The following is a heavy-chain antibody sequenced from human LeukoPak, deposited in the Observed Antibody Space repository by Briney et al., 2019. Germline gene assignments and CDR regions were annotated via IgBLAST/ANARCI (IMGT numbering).Heavy chain of an antibody. CDR1: GFTFRNYG. J-gene: IGHJ4*02. D-gene: IGHD3-22*01. CDR2: VSDSGSSA. V-gene: IGHV3-23*01. Sequence: GGSLRLSCAVSGFTFRNYGMSWVRQAPGKGLEWVSVVSDSGSSAYYTDSVKGRFTISRDNSKSTLYLQMNSLRAEDTAVYYCARARNNYDSSGYSALDYWGQGTLVTVSS. CDR3: ARARNNYDSSGYSALDY.